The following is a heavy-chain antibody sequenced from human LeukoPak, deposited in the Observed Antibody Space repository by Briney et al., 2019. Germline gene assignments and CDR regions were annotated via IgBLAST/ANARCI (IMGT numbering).Heavy chain of an antibody. Sequence: GGSLRLSCTASGPTFSTSGFNWVRQAPGKGLEWVASIGPTGSDRYHADSIKGRFTISRDNANNFLYLQMNSLRAEDMAVYYCATETNGRHYDYWGQGTLPTVSS. D-gene: IGHD1-14*01. CDR3: ATETNGRHYDY. V-gene: IGHV3-21*06. CDR2: IGPTGSDR. CDR1: GPTFSTSG. J-gene: IGHJ4*02.